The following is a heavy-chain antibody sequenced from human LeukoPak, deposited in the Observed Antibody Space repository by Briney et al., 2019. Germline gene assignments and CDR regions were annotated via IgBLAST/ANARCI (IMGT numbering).Heavy chain of an antibody. CDR1: GGTFSSYA. V-gene: IGHV1-69*13. CDR2: IIPIFGTA. CDR3: ARDPARKYYYDSTTHYFDY. J-gene: IGHJ4*02. Sequence: VASVKVSCKASGGTFSSYAISWVRQAPGQGLERMGGIIPIFGTANYAQKFQGRVTITADESTSTAYMELSSLRSEDTAVYYCARDPARKYYYDSTTHYFDYWGQGTLVTVSS. D-gene: IGHD3-22*01.